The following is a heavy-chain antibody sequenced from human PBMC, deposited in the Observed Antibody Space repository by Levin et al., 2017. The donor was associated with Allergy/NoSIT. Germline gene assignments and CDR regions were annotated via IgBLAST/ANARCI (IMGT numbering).Heavy chain of an antibody. CDR3: ARGRFFTYYYDSSGFDY. D-gene: IGHD3-22*01. J-gene: IGHJ4*02. V-gene: IGHV1-8*01. CDR1: GYTFTSYD. CDR2: MNPNSGNT. Sequence: ASVKVSCKASGYTFTSYDINWVRQATGQGLEWMGWMNPNSGNTGYAQKFQGRVTMTRNTSISTAYMELSSLRSEDTAVYYCARGRFFTYYYDSSGFDYWGQGTLVTVSS.